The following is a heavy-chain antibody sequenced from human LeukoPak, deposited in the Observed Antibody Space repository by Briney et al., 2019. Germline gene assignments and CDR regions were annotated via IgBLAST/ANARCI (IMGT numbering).Heavy chain of an antibody. CDR2: ISAGSSNT. V-gene: IGHV3-48*01. J-gene: IGHJ4*02. Sequence: PGGSLRLSCSVSGFIFASYGMNWVRQAPGSGLQWVAYISAGSSNTFYADSVKGRFTISRDDADNFLHLQMNSLSAEDTAVYYCARSAVQANTPFYFDFWGQGALVTVSS. D-gene: IGHD1-26*01. CDR3: ARSAVQANTPFYFDF. CDR1: GFIFASYG.